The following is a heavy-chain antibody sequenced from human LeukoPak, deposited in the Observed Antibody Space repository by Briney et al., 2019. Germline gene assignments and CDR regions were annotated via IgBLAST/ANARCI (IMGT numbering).Heavy chain of an antibody. CDR2: IYTSGST. CDR3: ARDRIYGGASDY. V-gene: IGHV4-61*02. Sequence: SETLSLTCTVSGGSVSSGSYYWSWIRQPAGKGLEWIGRIYTSGSTNYNPSLKSRVTISVDTSKNQFSLKLSSVTAADTAVYYCARDRIYGGASDYWGQGTLVTVSS. CDR1: GGSVSSGSYY. J-gene: IGHJ4*02. D-gene: IGHD3-16*01.